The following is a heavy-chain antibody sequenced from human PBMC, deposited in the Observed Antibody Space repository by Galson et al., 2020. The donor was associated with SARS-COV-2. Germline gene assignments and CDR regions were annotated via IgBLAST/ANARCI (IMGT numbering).Heavy chain of an antibody. J-gene: IGHJ6*02. V-gene: IGHV2-5*01. D-gene: IGHD2-2*01. CDR3: SHSEWHAYNYYFAMDV. Sequence: SGHTLVKPTQTLTLNCTVSGLSLSTSGAGVGWTHQHPGKALEWLELIYWNDDKRNSPSLKGRLTITKDTSKNQVVFTMTNMDPLDTATYYCSHSEWHAYNYYFAMDVWGQGTTVTVSS. CDR2: IYWNDDK. CDR1: GLSLSTSGAG.